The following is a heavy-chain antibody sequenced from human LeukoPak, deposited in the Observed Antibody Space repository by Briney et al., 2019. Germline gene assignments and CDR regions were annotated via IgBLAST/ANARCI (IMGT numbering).Heavy chain of an antibody. V-gene: IGHV1-69*06. Sequence: SVKVSCKASGYTFTSYGISWVRQAPGQGLEWMGGIIPIFGTANYAQKFQGRVTITADKSTSTAYMELSSLRSEDTAVYSCARDFREYYDILTGPGWFDPWGQGTLVTVSS. CDR2: IIPIFGTA. D-gene: IGHD3-9*01. J-gene: IGHJ5*02. CDR3: ARDFREYYDILTGPGWFDP. CDR1: GYTFTSYG.